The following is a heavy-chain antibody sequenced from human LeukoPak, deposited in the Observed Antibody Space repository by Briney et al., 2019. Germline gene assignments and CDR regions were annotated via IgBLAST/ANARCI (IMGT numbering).Heavy chain of an antibody. Sequence: SETLSLTCAVYGGSFSGYYWSWIRQPPGKGLEWIGEINHSGSTNYNPSLKSLVTISVDTSKNQFSLKLSSVTAADTAVYYCARGKRGYSYANDYWGQGTLVTVSS. CDR1: GGSFSGYY. J-gene: IGHJ4*02. CDR3: ARGKRGYSYANDY. V-gene: IGHV4-34*01. D-gene: IGHD5-18*01. CDR2: INHSGST.